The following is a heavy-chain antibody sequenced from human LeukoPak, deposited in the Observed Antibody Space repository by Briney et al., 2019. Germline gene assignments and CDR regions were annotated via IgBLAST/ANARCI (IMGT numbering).Heavy chain of an antibody. Sequence: QPGGSLRLSCAASGFTFSTYWMTWVRQSPGKGLEWVANIKHDGSEKFYVDSVKGRFTISRDNAKNSLYLQMNSLTAEDTAVYYCTRDWGDYDTTERFQYWGQGALVTVSS. CDR2: IKHDGSEK. V-gene: IGHV3-7*01. D-gene: IGHD3-22*01. CDR3: TRDWGDYDTTERFQY. CDR1: GFTFSTYW. J-gene: IGHJ4*02.